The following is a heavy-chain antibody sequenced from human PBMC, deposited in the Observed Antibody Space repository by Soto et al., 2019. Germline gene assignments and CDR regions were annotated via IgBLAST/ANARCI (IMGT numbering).Heavy chain of an antibody. V-gene: IGHV4-34*01. CDR2: INHSGST. D-gene: IGHD3-3*01. CDR3: ARAYDFWSGYYKWNFDY. J-gene: IGHJ4*02. Sequence: PSETLSLTCAVYGGSFSGYYWSWIRKPPGKGLEWIGEINHSGSTNYNPSLKSRVTISVDTSKNQFSLKLSSVTAADTAVYYCARAYDFWSGYYKWNFDYWGQGTLVTVSS. CDR1: GGSFSGYY.